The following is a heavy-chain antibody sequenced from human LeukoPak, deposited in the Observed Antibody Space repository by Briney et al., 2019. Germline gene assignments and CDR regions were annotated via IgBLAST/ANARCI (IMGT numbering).Heavy chain of an antibody. Sequence: SETLSLTCTVSGGSISSYYWSWIRQPPGKGLEWIGYIYYSGSTNYNPSLKSRVTISVDTSKNQFSLKLSSVTAADTAVYYCARELEPAATNEGFDIWGQGTMVTVSS. D-gene: IGHD2-2*01. CDR3: ARELEPAATNEGFDI. CDR2: IYYSGST. J-gene: IGHJ3*02. CDR1: GGSISSYY. V-gene: IGHV4-59*01.